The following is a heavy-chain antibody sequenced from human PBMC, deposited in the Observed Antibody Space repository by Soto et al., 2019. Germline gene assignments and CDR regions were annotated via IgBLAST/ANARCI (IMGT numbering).Heavy chain of an antibody. CDR3: AKDRYIYGSTPQY. D-gene: IGHD5-18*01. CDR1: GFTFSSYA. J-gene: IGHJ4*02. Sequence: GGSLRLSCAASGFTFSSYAMTWVRQAPGKGLEWVSTMSGSGSSTYYADSVKGRFSISRDSSKNTLYLQMSGLRVEDTAVYYCAKDRYIYGSTPQYWGQGTLVTVSS. V-gene: IGHV3-23*01. CDR2: MSGSGSST.